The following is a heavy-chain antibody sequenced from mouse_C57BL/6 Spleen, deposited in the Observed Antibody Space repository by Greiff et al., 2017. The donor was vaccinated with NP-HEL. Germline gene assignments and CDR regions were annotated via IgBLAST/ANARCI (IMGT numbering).Heavy chain of an antibody. CDR1: GFTFSDYG. CDR2: ISSGSSTI. Sequence: EVQVVESGGGLVKPGGSLKLSCAASGFTFSDYGMHWVRQAPEKGLEWVAYISSGSSTIYYADTVKGRFTISRDNAKNTLFLQMTSLRSEDTAMYYCARRDGGSSLYYAMDYWGQGTSVTVSS. D-gene: IGHD1-1*01. CDR3: ARRDGGSSLYYAMDY. V-gene: IGHV5-17*01. J-gene: IGHJ4*01.